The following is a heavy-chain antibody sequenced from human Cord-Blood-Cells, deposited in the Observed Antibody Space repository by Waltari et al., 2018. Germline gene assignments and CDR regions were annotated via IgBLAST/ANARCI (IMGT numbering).Heavy chain of an antibody. D-gene: IGHD3-9*01. CDR3: ARRDDILTGYIFDY. V-gene: IGHV4-38-2*01. CDR1: GYSISSGYY. J-gene: IGHJ4*02. Sequence: QVQLQESGPGLVKPSETLSLTCAVSGYSISSGYYWGWIRQPPGKGLEWIGSIYHSGSTYYNPSLKRRVTISVDTSKNQFSRKLSSVTAADTAVYYCARRDDILTGYIFDYWGQGTLVTVSS. CDR2: IYHSGST.